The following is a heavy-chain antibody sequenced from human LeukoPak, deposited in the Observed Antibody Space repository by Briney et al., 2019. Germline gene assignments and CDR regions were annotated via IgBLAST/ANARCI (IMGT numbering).Heavy chain of an antibody. CDR3: ARGGSWFSDY. CDR2: INPNSGDT. Sequence: ASVKVSCKASGYTFIDFHMHWVRQAPGQGLEWMGRINPNSGDTNYAQKFQGRVSVTRDTSITTAYMEVSRLSSDDTAMYYCARGGSWFSDYWGQGTLVTVSS. J-gene: IGHJ4*02. CDR1: GYTFIDFH. V-gene: IGHV1-2*06. D-gene: IGHD6-13*01.